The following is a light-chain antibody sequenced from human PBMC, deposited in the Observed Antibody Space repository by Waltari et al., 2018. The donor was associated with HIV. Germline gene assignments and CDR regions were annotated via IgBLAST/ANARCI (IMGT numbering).Light chain of an antibody. Sequence: DIQMTQSPSSLSASVGDRVTISCRSGQSIRNYLNWYQQKPGKAPKLLIYAASSLQSGVPSRFSGSASGTDFTLTISSLQPEDFETYYCQQSYDAPYTFGQGTKLEIK. CDR3: QQSYDAPYT. CDR1: QSIRNY. CDR2: AAS. J-gene: IGKJ2*01. V-gene: IGKV1-39*01.